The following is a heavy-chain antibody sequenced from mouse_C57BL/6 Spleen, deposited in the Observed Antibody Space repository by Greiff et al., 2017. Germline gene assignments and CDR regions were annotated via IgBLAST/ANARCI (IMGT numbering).Heavy chain of an antibody. CDR3: ATLYGSSYHYAMDD. CDR1: GYTFTSYW. V-gene: IGHV1-61*01. D-gene: IGHD1-1*01. Sequence: VQLQQPGAELVRPGSSVKLSCKASGYTFTSYWMDWVKQRPGQGLEWIGNIYPSDSETHYNQKFKDKATLTVDKTSSTAYMQLSSLTSEDSAVYYCATLYGSSYHYAMDDWGQGTSVTVSS. J-gene: IGHJ4*01. CDR2: IYPSDSET.